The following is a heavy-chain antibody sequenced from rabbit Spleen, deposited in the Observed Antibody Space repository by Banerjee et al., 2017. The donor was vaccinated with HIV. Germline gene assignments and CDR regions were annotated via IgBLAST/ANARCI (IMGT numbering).Heavy chain of an antibody. Sequence: QSLEESGGDLVKPGASLTLTCTASGFSFSNKAVMCWVHQAPGKGLEWIACINTITGKSVYASWAKGRFIMSRTSSTTVTLQMTSLTAADTATYFCARDLVVAIGWNFNLWGQGTLVTVS. CDR2: INTITGKS. J-gene: IGHJ4*01. D-gene: IGHD5-1*01. CDR3: ARDLVVAIGWNFNL. V-gene: IGHV1S40*01. CDR1: GFSFSNKAV.